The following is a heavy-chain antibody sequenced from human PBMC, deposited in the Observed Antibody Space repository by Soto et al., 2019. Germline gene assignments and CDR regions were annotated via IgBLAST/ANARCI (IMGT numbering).Heavy chain of an antibody. CDR2: FDPEDGET. J-gene: IGHJ4*02. CDR1: GYTLTELS. V-gene: IGHV1-24*01. Sequence: ASVKVSCKVSGYTLTELSMHWVRQAPGKGLEWMGGFDPEDGETIYAQKFQGRVTMTEDTSTDTAYMELSSLRSEDTAVYYCASGEVGATTFDYWGQGTLVTVSS. D-gene: IGHD1-26*01. CDR3: ASGEVGATTFDY.